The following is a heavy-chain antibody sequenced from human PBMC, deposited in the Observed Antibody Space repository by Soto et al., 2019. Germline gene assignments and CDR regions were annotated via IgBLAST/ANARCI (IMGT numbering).Heavy chain of an antibody. D-gene: IGHD2-21*02. V-gene: IGHV1-18*04. J-gene: IGHJ6*02. CDR2: ISAYNGNT. CDR1: GYTFTSYG. Sequence: ASVKVSCKASGYTFTSYGISWVRQAPGQGLEWMGWISAYNGNTNYAQKLQGRVTMTTDTSTSTAYMELRSLRSDDTAVYYCARGRRGGDGDIGVELGYYYGMGGWGQGTTGTVSS. CDR3: ARGRRGGDGDIGVELGYYYGMGG.